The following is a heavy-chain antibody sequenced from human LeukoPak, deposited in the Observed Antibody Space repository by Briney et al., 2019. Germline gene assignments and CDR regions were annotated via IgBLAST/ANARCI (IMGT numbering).Heavy chain of an antibody. CDR2: INHNGNVN. Sequence: GGSLRLSCAASGFTFSSYWMNWARQAPGKGLEWVASINHNGNVNYYVDSVKGRFTISRDNAKNSLYLQMNSLRTEDTALYYCAKDIVGGGYYYYGMDVWGQGTTVTVSS. V-gene: IGHV3-7*03. J-gene: IGHJ6*02. CDR3: AKDIVGGGYYYYGMDV. CDR1: GFTFSSYW. D-gene: IGHD1-26*01.